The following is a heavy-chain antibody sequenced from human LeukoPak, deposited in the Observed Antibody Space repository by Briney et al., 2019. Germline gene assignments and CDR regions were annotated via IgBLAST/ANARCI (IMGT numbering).Heavy chain of an antibody. D-gene: IGHD6-13*01. CDR1: GYTFTSYD. V-gene: IGHV1-46*01. J-gene: IGHJ4*02. CDR2: INPSGGST. Sequence: AASVKVSCKASGYTFTSYDINWVRQAPGQGLEWMGIINPSGGSTSYAQKFQGRVTMTRDTSTSTVYMELSSLRSEDTAVYYCASLTPDAPDSAAAASENDYWGQGTLVTVSS. CDR3: ASLTPDAPDSAAAASENDY.